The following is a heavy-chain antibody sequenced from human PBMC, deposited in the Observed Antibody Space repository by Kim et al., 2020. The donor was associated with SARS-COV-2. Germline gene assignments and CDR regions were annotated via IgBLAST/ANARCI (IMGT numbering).Heavy chain of an antibody. D-gene: IGHD5-12*01. CDR3: ARARISGNGPWDLDS. CDR1: GFNFNIA. J-gene: IGHJ4*02. Sequence: GGSLRLSCVTSGFNFNIAMAWVRQTSGKGLEWVSGILGGGGTTYYADSVKGRFTISKDNSKNTVYLQMSNLRVDDTAIYFCARARISGNGPWDLDSWGRGTLVTVSA. CDR2: ILGGGGTT. V-gene: IGHV3-23*01.